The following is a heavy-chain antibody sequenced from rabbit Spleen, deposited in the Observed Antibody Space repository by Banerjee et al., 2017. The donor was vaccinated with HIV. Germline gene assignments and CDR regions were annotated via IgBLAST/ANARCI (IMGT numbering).Heavy chain of an antibody. CDR2: IYADRSGST. V-gene: IGHV1S40*01. CDR3: ARGSATMTLVITGYYLSL. D-gene: IGHD2-1*01. Sequence: QSLEESGGDLVKPEGSLTLTCTASGFSFSTSYYMCWVRQTPGKGLECIACIYADRSGSTYYASWAKGRFTISKTSSTTVTLQMTSLTAADTATYFCARGSATMTLVITGYYLSLWGPGTLVTVS. J-gene: IGHJ4*01. CDR1: GFSFSTSYY.